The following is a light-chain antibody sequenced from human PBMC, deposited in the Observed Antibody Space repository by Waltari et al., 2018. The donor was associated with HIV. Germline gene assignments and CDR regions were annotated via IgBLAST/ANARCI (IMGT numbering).Light chain of an antibody. Sequence: SYVLTQTPSVSVAPGKTATLTCEGSDIGTRSVHWYRQEPGQAPVLVMYYDSQRPSGIAERFSGSNSGNMATLTSGSGGVGDEADYYCQVWDSNNDVVFGRGTKLTVL. V-gene: IGLV3-21*04. CDR1: DIGTRS. J-gene: IGLJ2*01. CDR3: QVWDSNNDVV. CDR2: YDS.